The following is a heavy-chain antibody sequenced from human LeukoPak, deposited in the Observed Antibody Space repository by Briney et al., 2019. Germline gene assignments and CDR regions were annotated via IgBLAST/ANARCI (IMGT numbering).Heavy chain of an antibody. CDR2: IYYSGTT. CDR3: ARASNLLSGFDY. CDR1: GGSISSSSYY. V-gene: IGHV4-30-4*08. Sequence: PSETLSLTCTVSGGSISSSSYYWGWIRQPPGKGLEWIGYIYYSGTTYYNPSLKSRVSISVDTSTNQFSLKVTSVTAADTAMYYCARASNLLSGFDYWGQGTLVTVSS. D-gene: IGHD3-10*01. J-gene: IGHJ4*02.